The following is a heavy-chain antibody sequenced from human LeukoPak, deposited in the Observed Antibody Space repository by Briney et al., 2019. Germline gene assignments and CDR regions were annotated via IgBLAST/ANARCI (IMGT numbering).Heavy chain of an antibody. CDR2: ISAYNGNT. Sequence: ASVKVSCKASGYTFTSYGISWVRQAPGQGLEGRGWISAYNGNTNYAQKFQGRVTRPTDPSTRQVYMELRSLTSDATAVYYCARGVRGYCSSTSCYVFDYWGQGTLVTVSS. V-gene: IGHV1-18*01. D-gene: IGHD2-2*01. J-gene: IGHJ4*02. CDR1: GYTFTSYG. CDR3: ARGVRGYCSSTSCYVFDY.